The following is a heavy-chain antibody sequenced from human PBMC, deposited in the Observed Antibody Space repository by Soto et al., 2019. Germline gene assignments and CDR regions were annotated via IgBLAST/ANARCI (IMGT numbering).Heavy chain of an antibody. V-gene: IGHV3-21*01. CDR3: ARVGYSGSYYFDY. D-gene: IGHD1-26*01. J-gene: IGHJ4*02. CDR2: ISRINYI. CDR1: GFTFSSYS. Sequence: EVQLVESGGGLVKPGGSLRLSCAASGFTFSSYSMNWVRQAPGKGLEWVSSISRINYIYYADSMKGRFTISRDNAKNSLYLQMNSLRAEDTAVHYCARVGYSGSYYFDYWGQGTLVTVSS.